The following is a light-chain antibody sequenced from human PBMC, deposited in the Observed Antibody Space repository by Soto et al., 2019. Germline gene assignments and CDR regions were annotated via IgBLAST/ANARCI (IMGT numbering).Light chain of an antibody. Sequence: EVVMTQSPATLSVSPGQRVTLYCGASHSVSSSLAWYQQKPGQAPRLLISGASTRAAGVPARFSGSGSGTDFTLTISSLQSEDFAVYYCQHYNTWPWTFGQGTKVEIK. CDR3: QHYNTWPWT. CDR1: HSVSSS. CDR2: GAS. J-gene: IGKJ1*01. V-gene: IGKV3-15*01.